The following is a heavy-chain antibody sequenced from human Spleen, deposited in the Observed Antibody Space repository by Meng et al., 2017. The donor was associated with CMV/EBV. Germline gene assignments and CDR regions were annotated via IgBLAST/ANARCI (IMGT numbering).Heavy chain of an antibody. V-gene: IGHV3-9*01. D-gene: IGHD1/OR15-1a*01. CDR2: ISWNSGSI. Sequence: SLKISCAASGFTFDDYAMHGVRQAPGKGLEWVSGISWNSGSIGYADSVKDRFTISRDNSKNTVHLQMNSLRAEDTAVYSCAKDQQSPFSHYFYGMDVWGQGTTVTVSS. CDR3: AKDQQSPFSHYFYGMDV. J-gene: IGHJ6*02. CDR1: GFTFDDYA.